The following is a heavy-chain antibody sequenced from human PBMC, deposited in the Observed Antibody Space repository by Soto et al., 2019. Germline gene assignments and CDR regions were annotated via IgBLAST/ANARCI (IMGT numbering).Heavy chain of an antibody. CDR1: GLTFSSYW. J-gene: IGHJ6*02. D-gene: IGHD3-3*02. V-gene: IGHV3-74*01. CDR3: ARDFWATDIFGVVYYYYGMDV. Sequence: GSLILSFAASGLTFSSYWMHLVRQAPGKGLVWVSRINSDGSSTSYADSVKGRFTISRGNAKNTLYLQMNSLRAEDTAVYYCARDFWATDIFGVVYYYYGMDVWGQGTTVTV. CDR2: INSDGSST.